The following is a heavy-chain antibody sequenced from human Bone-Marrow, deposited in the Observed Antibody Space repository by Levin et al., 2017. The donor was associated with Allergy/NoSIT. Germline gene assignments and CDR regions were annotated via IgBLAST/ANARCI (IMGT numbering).Heavy chain of an antibody. Sequence: SGPTLVKPTQTLTLTCTFSGFSLSTSGVGVGWIRQPPGKALEWLALIYWDDDKRYSPSLKSRLTITKDTSKNQVVLTMTNMDPVDTATYYCAHTRQLGRLLGRYYYGMDVWGQGTTVTVSS. D-gene: IGHD2-8*02. J-gene: IGHJ6*02. CDR2: IYWDDDK. CDR3: AHTRQLGRLLGRYYYGMDV. V-gene: IGHV2-5*02. CDR1: GFSLSTSGVG.